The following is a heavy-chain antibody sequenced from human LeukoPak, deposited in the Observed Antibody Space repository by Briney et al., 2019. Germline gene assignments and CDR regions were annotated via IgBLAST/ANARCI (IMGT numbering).Heavy chain of an antibody. V-gene: IGHV3-74*01. J-gene: IGHJ4*02. CDR3: ARETIAAAGMTIDY. CDR1: GFTFSSFE. CDR2: INSDGSST. D-gene: IGHD6-13*01. Sequence: PGGSLRLSCAASGFTFSSFEMNWVRQAPGKGLVWVSRINSDGSSTSYADSVKGRFTISRDNAKNTLYLQMNSLRAEDTAVYYCARETIAAAGMTIDYWGQGTLVTVSS.